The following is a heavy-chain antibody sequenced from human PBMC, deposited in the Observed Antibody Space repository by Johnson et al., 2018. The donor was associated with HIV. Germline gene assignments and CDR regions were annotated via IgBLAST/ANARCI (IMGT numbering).Heavy chain of an antibody. CDR3: AREMATIRGYAFDI. CDR2: ISSSDGSI. Sequence: QVQLVESGGGLVKPGGSLRLSCAASGFTFSDYYMSWIRQAPGKGLEWVSYISSSDGSIYYADSVKGRFTISRDNAKNSLYLQMNSLRAEDTAVYYCAREMATIRGYAFDIWGQGTMVTVSS. CDR1: GFTFSDYY. D-gene: IGHD5-24*01. V-gene: IGHV3-11*04. J-gene: IGHJ3*02.